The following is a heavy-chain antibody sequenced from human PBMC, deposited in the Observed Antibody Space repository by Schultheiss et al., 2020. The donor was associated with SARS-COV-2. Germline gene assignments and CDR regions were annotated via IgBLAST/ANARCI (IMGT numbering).Heavy chain of an antibody. Sequence: ASVKVSCEASGYTFTNNDINWVRQAAGQGLEWMGWINPRSGNTGYSQKFQGRVTMTTDTSTNTAYMELRSLRSDDTAVYYCARWLGYCSSGTCYHYYGMDVWGQGTAVTVSS. CDR1: GYTFTNND. V-gene: IGHV1-8*02. D-gene: IGHD2-15*01. CDR2: INPRSGNT. CDR3: ARWLGYCSSGTCYHYYGMDV. J-gene: IGHJ6*02.